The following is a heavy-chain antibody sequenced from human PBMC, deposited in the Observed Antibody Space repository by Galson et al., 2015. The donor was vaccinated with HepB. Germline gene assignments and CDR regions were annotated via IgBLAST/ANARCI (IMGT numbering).Heavy chain of an antibody. CDR1: GFTFSSYG. Sequence: LRLSCAASGFTFSSYGMRWVRQAPGKGLEWVAVMSYDGSNEYYADSVKGRFTISRDNSKNTLYLQMNSLRAEDTGVYYCARDGQSGSHYAFDYWGQGTLVTVSS. CDR3: ARDGQSGSHYAFDY. V-gene: IGHV3-30*03. CDR2: MSYDGSNE. J-gene: IGHJ4*02. D-gene: IGHD1-26*01.